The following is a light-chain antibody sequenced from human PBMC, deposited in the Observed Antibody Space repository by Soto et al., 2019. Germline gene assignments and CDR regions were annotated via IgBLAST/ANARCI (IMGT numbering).Light chain of an antibody. CDR3: CTYARNRLYV. J-gene: IGLJ1*01. CDR2: EVT. Sequence: QSAPTQPASVSGSPGHSITISCTGTSSDFGGYNFVSWYQQKPGKAPKLLIYEVTHRPSGISDRFSGSKSGNMASLTISGLQDEDEASYYCCTYARNRLYVFGSGTKVTVL. V-gene: IGLV2-14*01. CDR1: SSDFGGYNF.